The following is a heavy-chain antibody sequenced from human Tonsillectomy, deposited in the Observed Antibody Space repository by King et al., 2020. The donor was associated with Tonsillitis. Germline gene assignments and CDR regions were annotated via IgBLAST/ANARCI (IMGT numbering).Heavy chain of an antibody. CDR3: AGGWRWLPDA. V-gene: IGHV4-59*01. CDR1: GGSISRYY. Sequence: LQLQESGPGLVKPSETLSLTCSVSGGSISRYYWSWIRQPPGKGLEWVGNIQDRGNTNYHPPLRSRVTISLDTSKNQISLKLLSVTAADTAVYYCAGGWRWLPDAWGQGTLVTVSS. D-gene: IGHD5-24*01. CDR2: IQDRGNT. J-gene: IGHJ5*02.